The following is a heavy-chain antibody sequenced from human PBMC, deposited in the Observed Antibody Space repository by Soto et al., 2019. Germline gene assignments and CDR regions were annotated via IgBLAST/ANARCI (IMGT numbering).Heavy chain of an antibody. V-gene: IGHV4-39*07. J-gene: IGHJ4*02. CDR3: ARSKSPYYDSSGYYDYFDY. Sequence: SETRSPTCAVSGGSIISSSSYWGWILHPPGIGLEWIGSIYYSGSTYYNPSLTSRLTISVDTSKNQFSLKLSSVTAADTAVYYCARSKSPYYDSSGYYDYFDYWGQGTLVTVSS. CDR2: IYYSGST. D-gene: IGHD3-22*01. CDR1: GGSIISSSSY.